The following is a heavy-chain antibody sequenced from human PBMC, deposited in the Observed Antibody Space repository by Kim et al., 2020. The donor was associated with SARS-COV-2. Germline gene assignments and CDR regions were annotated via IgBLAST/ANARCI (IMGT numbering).Heavy chain of an antibody. CDR1: GFTVSSNY. Sequence: GGSLRLSCAASGFTVSSNYMSWVRQAPGKGLEWVSVIYSGGSTYYADSVKGRFTISRDNSKNTLYLQMNSLRAEDTAVYYCARAPFRDYDSSGYHGYFQHCGQGTLVTVSS. CDR3: ARAPFRDYDSSGYHGYFQH. V-gene: IGHV3-53*01. D-gene: IGHD3-22*01. CDR2: IYSGGST. J-gene: IGHJ1*01.